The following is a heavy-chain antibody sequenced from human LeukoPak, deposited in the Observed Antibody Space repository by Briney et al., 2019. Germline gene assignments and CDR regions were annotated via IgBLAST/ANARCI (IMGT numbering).Heavy chain of an antibody. J-gene: IGHJ4*02. CDR2: ISSSGSTI. CDR1: GFTFSDYY. CDR3: ARRESITIFGVVQDL. V-gene: IGHV3-11*01. D-gene: IGHD3-3*01. Sequence: PGGSLRLSCAASGFTFSDYYMSWIRQAPGKGLEWVSYISSSGSTIYYADSVKGRFTISRDNAKNSLYLQMNSLRADDTAVYYCARRESITIFGVVQDLWGQGTLVTVSS.